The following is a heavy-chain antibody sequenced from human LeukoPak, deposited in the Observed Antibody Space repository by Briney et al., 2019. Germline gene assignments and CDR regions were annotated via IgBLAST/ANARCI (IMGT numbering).Heavy chain of an antibody. CDR1: GYTFTSYA. J-gene: IGHJ3*02. D-gene: IGHD4-23*01. CDR2: INTNTGNP. CDR3: ARPSRYDYGGNSDAFDI. Sequence: ASVKVSCKASGYTFTSYAMNWVRQAPGQGLEWMGWINTNTGNPTYAQGFTGRFVFSLDTSVSTAYLQISSLKAEDTAVYYCARPSRYDYGGNSDAFDIWSQGTMVTVSS. V-gene: IGHV7-4-1*02.